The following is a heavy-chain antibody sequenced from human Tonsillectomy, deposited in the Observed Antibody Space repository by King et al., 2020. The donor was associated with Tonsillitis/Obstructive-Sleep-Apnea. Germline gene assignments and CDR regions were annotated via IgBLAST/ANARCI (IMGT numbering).Heavy chain of an antibody. D-gene: IGHD2-2*02. CDR1: GFSLSNARMG. CDR2: IFSNDEK. CDR3: ARFIVVVPAAIPQEFDY. J-gene: IGHJ4*02. Sequence: TLKESGPVLVKPPETLTLTCTVSGFSLSNARMGVSWIRQPPGKALEWLAHIFSNDEKSYSTSLKSRLTISKDTSKSQVVLTMTNMDPVDTATYYCARFIVVVPAAIPQEFDYWGQGTLVTVSS. V-gene: IGHV2-26*01.